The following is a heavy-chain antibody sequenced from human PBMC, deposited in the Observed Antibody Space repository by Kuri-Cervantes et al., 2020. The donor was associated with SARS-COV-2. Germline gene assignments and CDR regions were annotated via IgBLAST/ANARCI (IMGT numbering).Heavy chain of an antibody. CDR1: GYRFTSYW. CDR2: IYPGDSDT. Sequence: GESPKIPWKGSGYRFTSYWIGWVRQMPGKGLEWMGIIYPGDSDTRYSPSFQGQVTISADKSISTAYLQWSSLKTSETAMYYCARHPANYDFWIGYYPPGGGMDVWGQGTTVTVSS. V-gene: IGHV5-51*01. J-gene: IGHJ6*02. D-gene: IGHD3-3*01. CDR3: ARHPANYDFWIGYYPPGGGMDV.